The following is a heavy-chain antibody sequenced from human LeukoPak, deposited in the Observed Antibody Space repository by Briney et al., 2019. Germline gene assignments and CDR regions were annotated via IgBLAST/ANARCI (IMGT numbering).Heavy chain of an antibody. J-gene: IGHJ1*01. CDR3: AKDDRDIVVVVAATVEYFQH. D-gene: IGHD2-15*01. CDR1: GFTFSSYS. V-gene: IGHV3-23*01. CDR2: ISGSGGGT. Sequence: GGSLRLSCAASGFTFSSYSMNWVRQAPGKGLEWVSAISGSGGGTYYADSVKGRFTISRDNSKNTLYLQMNSLRAEDTAVYYCAKDDRDIVVVVAATVEYFQHWGQGTLVTVSS.